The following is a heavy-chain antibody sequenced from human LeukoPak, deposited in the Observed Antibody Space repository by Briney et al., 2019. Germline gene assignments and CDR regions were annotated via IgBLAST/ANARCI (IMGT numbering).Heavy chain of an antibody. CDR2: TYYRFKWYN. D-gene: IGHD3-3*01. Sequence: SQTLSLTCAISGDSVSSNSASWNWIRQSPSRGLEWLGRTYYRFKWYNDYAVSVKSRITINPDTSKNQFSLQLNSVTPEDTAVYYCARGPNFNYDFWSGSRSGYDYWGQGTLVTVSS. CDR1: GDSVSSNSAS. J-gene: IGHJ4*02. V-gene: IGHV6-1*01. CDR3: ARGPNFNYDFWSGSRSGYDY.